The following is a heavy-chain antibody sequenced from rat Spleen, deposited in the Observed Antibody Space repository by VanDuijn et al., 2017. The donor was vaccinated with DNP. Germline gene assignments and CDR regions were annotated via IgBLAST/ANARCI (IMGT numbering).Heavy chain of an antibody. CDR2: INPGRGGT. CDR3: ARRRLPYWYFDF. Sequence: QIQLQQSGAELAKPGSSVKISCEASGYTFTTYYIGWIKQTTGQGLEYIGYINPGRGGTNYNEKFKGKATLTVDKSSSTAFMQLSSLTPDDSAVYYCARRRLPYWYFDFWGPGTMVTVSS. J-gene: IGHJ1*01. D-gene: IGHD1-4*01. V-gene: IGHV1-43*01. CDR1: GYTFTTYY.